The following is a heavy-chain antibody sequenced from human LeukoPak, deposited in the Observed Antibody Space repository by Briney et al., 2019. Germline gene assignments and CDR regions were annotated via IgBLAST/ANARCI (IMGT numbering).Heavy chain of an antibody. Sequence: PSETLSLTCTVSGGSINNGGYYWSWIRQHPGKGLEWIGYIYYSGSSYYNPSLRSRVTISVDTSKNHFSLKLSSVTAADTAVYYCASGIAADLYWGQGTLVTVSS. CDR2: IYYSGSS. J-gene: IGHJ4*02. V-gene: IGHV4-31*03. CDR1: GGSINNGGYY. CDR3: ASGIAADLY. D-gene: IGHD6-13*01.